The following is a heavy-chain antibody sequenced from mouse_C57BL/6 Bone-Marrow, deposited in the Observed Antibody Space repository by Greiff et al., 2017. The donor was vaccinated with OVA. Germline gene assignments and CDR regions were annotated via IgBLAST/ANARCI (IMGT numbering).Heavy chain of an antibody. CDR1: GYTFTSYW. J-gene: IGHJ3*01. V-gene: IGHV1-55*01. Sequence: QVQLQQPGAELVKPGASVKMSCKASGYTFTSYWITGVWQRHVPSLEWRGDMVGSRVRTNSNEKFKSKATLTVDTSSSTAYMQLSSLTSEDSAVYYCARSEGSGSSFAWFAYWGQGTLVTVSA. CDR3: ARSEGSGSSFAWFAY. CDR2: MVGSRVRT. D-gene: IGHD1-1*01.